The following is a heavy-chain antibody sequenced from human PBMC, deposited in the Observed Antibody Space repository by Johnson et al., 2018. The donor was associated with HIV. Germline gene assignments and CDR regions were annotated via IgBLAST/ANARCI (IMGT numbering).Heavy chain of an antibody. J-gene: IGHJ3*02. D-gene: IGHD1-1*01. CDR2: ISGSDFGP. CDR3: TTGQLERRSPNDAFDI. Sequence: VQLVESGGGVVRPGGSLRLSCAVSGFTFNNYVMTWVRQAPGKGLEWVSGISGSDFGPYYADSVRGRFTISRDNSKTRLSLQMTSLRPEDTAVYYCTTGQLERRSPNDAFDIWGQGTMVTVSS. CDR1: GFTFNNYV. V-gene: IGHV3-23*04.